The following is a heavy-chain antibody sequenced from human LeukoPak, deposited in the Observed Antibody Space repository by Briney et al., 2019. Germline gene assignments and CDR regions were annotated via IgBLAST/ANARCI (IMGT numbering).Heavy chain of an antibody. D-gene: IGHD6-13*01. V-gene: IGHV4-59*08. Sequence: SETLSLTCTVSGGSISSYYWSWIRQPPGKGLEWIGYIYYSGSTNYNPSLKSRVTISVDTSKNQFSLKLSSVTAADTAVYYCARAGRTAAGPEDYWGQGTLVTVSS. J-gene: IGHJ4*02. CDR1: GGSISSYY. CDR3: ARAGRTAAGPEDY. CDR2: IYYSGST.